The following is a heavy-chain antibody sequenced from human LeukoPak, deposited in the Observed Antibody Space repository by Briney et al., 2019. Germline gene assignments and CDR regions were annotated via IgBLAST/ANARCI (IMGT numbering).Heavy chain of an antibody. CDR3: AGYSYGYDAFDI. Sequence: ASVTVSCKASGYTLTNNGITWVRQAPGQGLEWMGWISAYTGNTNYAQKLQGRVTMTTDTSTSTACMELRSLRSDDTAVYYCAGYSYGYDAFDIWGQGTMVTVSS. J-gene: IGHJ3*02. CDR1: GYTLTNNG. CDR2: ISAYTGNT. D-gene: IGHD5-18*01. V-gene: IGHV1-18*01.